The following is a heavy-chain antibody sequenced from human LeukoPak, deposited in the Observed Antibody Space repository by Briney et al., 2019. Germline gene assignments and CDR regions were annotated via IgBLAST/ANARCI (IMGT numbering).Heavy chain of an antibody. CDR1: GGSISSYY. J-gene: IGHJ6*03. CDR2: INHSGST. V-gene: IGHV4-34*01. D-gene: IGHD6-13*01. Sequence: SETLSLTCTVSGGSISSYYWSWIRQPPGKGLEWIGEINHSGSTNYNPSLKSRVTISVDTSKNQFSLKLSSVTAADTAVYYCARGRDNYSSSWYYYYYYMDVWGKGTTVTVSS. CDR3: ARGRDNYSSSWYYYYYYMDV.